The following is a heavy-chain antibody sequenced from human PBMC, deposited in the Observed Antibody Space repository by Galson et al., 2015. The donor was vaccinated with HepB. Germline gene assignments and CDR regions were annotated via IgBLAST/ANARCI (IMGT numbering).Heavy chain of an antibody. V-gene: IGHV3-21*01. CDR2: ISSSSSYI. CDR1: GFTFSSYS. J-gene: IGHJ4*02. CDR3: ARDQRGSDGHDY. Sequence: SLRLSCAASGFTFSSYSMNWVRQAPGKGLEWVSSISSSSSYIYYADSVKGRFTISRDNAKNLLYLQMNSLRAEDTAVYYCARDQRGSDGHDYWGQGTLVTVSS. D-gene: IGHD3-10*01.